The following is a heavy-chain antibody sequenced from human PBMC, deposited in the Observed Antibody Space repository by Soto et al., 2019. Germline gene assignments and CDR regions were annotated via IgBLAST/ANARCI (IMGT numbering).Heavy chain of an antibody. Sequence: QVLLVESGGGVVQPGMSLRLSCAASGFTFSKYGIHWVRQAPGKGLEWVGFIWYDGSSQYYADSVKGRFTISRDNSKNTVSLQMNSLRVEDTAVYYCARDAIDSVFECWGQGTLVSVSS. CDR2: IWYDGSSQ. CDR3: ARDAIDSVFEC. CDR1: GFTFSKYG. J-gene: IGHJ4*02. V-gene: IGHV3-33*01.